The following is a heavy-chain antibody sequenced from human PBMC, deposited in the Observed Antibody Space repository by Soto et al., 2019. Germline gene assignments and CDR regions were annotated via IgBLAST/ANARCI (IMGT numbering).Heavy chain of an antibody. D-gene: IGHD1-7*01. Sequence: ASVKVSCKTSGYTFTGCYMHWVRQAPGQGLEWMGCINPNSGGTNYAEKFQGRVTMTRDTSISTAYMELSRLRSDDTAVYYCARDCFGITGTAEPFGFRGPATLVTVSS. J-gene: IGHJ4*02. V-gene: IGHV1-2*02. CDR1: GYTFTGCY. CDR2: INPNSGGT. CDR3: ARDCFGITGTAEPFGF.